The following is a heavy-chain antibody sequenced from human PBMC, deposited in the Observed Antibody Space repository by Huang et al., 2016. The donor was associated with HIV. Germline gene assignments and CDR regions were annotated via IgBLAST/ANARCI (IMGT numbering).Heavy chain of an antibody. CDR2: ISSSSSK. CDR1: GFIFGDFD. Sequence: EVQLVESGGGLVQPGRSLRLSCVASGFIFGDFDMNWVRQAPWKGLEWVSHISSSSSKLFADSVKGRFTISRDNAKNSLYLQLNSLRVEDTAVYYCARESCSGGTCYLFDFWGQGVSVTVSS. V-gene: IGHV3-48*04. J-gene: IGHJ4*02. D-gene: IGHD2-15*01. CDR3: ARESCSGGTCYLFDF.